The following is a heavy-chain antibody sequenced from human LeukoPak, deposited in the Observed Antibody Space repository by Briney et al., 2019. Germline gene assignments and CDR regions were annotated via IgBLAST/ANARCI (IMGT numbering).Heavy chain of an antibody. J-gene: IGHJ4*02. CDR1: GYTFTGYY. D-gene: IGHD3-22*01. V-gene: IGHV1-2*02. Sequence: ASVKVSCKASGYTFTGYYMHWVRQAPGQGLEWMGWINPNSGGTNYAQKFQGRVTMTRDTSISTAYMELSRLRSDDTAVYYCARCLYDSSGYYVYWGQGTLVTVSS. CDR2: INPNSGGT. CDR3: ARCLYDSSGYYVY.